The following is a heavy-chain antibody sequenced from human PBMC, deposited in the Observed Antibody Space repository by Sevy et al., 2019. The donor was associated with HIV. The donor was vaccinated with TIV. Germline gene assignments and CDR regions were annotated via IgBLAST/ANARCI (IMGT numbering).Heavy chain of an antibody. Sequence: GGSLRLSCAASGFTFSSYGMHWVRQAPGKGLEWVAVISYDGSNKYYADSVKGRFTISRDNSKNTLYLQMNSLRAEDPAVYYCAKDLRSITFGGVIVYYYYYGMDVWGQGTTVTVSS. J-gene: IGHJ6*02. CDR1: GFTFSSYG. D-gene: IGHD3-16*02. V-gene: IGHV3-30*18. CDR3: AKDLRSITFGGVIVYYYYYGMDV. CDR2: ISYDGSNK.